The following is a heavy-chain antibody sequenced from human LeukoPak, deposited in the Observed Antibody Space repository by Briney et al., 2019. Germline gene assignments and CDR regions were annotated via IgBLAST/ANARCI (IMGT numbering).Heavy chain of an antibody. CDR2: ISSSSSTI. Sequence: PGGSLRLSCAASGFTFSNYGLHWVRQAPGKGLEWVSYISSSSSTIYYADSVKGRFTISRDNAKNSLYLQMNSLRAEDTAVYYCARGGRYFMDALDIWGQGTMVTVSS. CDR3: ARGGRYFMDALDI. CDR1: GFTFSNYG. D-gene: IGHD1-26*01. J-gene: IGHJ3*02. V-gene: IGHV3-48*04.